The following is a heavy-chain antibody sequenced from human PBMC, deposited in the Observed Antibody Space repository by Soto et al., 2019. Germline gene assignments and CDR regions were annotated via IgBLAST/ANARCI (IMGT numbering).Heavy chain of an antibody. CDR1: GSSIIGYY. V-gene: IGHV4-59*12. J-gene: IGHJ5*02. Sequence: SETLSLTCTFSGSSIIGYYWTWIRQSPERGLEWIGYIHYSVSANYNPSLNSRLTMSVDPSKQQFSLKLTSVTAADTAVYYCARDLDSSGFSPDWFDPLGQGTLVTVSS. CDR2: IHYSVSA. D-gene: IGHD3-22*01. CDR3: ARDLDSSGFSPDWFDP.